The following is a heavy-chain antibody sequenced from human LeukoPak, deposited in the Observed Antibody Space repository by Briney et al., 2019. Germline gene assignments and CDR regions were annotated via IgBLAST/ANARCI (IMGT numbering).Heavy chain of an antibody. CDR3: ARKAASNWYFDL. CDR1: GVSISSYY. J-gene: IGHJ2*01. D-gene: IGHD6-13*01. V-gene: IGHV4-4*07. CDR2: IYTSGTT. Sequence: SETLSLTCAVSGVSISSYYWTWIRQPAGKGLEWIGLIYTSGTTNYNPSVKSRVTMSADTSKNQFSLKLNSVTAADTAVYYCARKAASNWYFDLWGRGTLVTVSS.